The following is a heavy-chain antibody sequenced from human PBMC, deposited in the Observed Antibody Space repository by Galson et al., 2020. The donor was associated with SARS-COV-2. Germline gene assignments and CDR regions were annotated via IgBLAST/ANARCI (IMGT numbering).Heavy chain of an antibody. CDR1: GYSFTSYW. V-gene: IGHV5-51*01. D-gene: IGHD2-2*03. CDR3: ARHRRGGYCSSTSCYLYMDV. Sequence: KIGESLKISCKGSGYSFTSYWIGWVRQMPGKGLEWMGIIYPGDSDTRYSPSFQGQVTISADKSISTAYLQWSSLKASDTAMYYCARHRRGGYCSSTSCYLYMDVWGKGTTVTVSS. J-gene: IGHJ6*03. CDR2: IYPGDSDT.